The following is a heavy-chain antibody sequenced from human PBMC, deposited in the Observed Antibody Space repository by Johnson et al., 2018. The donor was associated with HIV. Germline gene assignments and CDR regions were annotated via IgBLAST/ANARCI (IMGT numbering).Heavy chain of an antibody. Sequence: VQLVESGGGSVQPGGSLRLSCAASGFTFDNYGMSWARQAPGKGLEWVSGIDWNGGSTGYADSVKGRFTISRDNTKNSLYLQMNSLRAEDTALYYCAREVSNSGRELGENVRGLLGQRWAMWG. CDR1: GFTFDNYG. J-gene: IGHJ1*01. D-gene: IGHD3-10*02. CDR2: IDWNGGST. CDR3: AREVSNSGRELGENVRGLLGQRWAM. V-gene: IGHV3-20*04.